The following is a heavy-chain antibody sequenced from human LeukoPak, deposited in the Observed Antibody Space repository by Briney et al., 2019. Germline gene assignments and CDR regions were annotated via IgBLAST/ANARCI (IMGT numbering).Heavy chain of an antibody. CDR1: GYTFTSYY. CDR3: ARGLRLAAAGSWLDP. Sequence: GASVKVSCKASGYTFTSYYMHWVRQAPGQGLEWMGIINPSGGSPSYAQKFQGRVTMTRDMSTSTVYMELSSLRSEDTAVYYCARGLRLAAAGSWLDPWGQGILVIVSS. V-gene: IGHV1-46*01. D-gene: IGHD6-13*01. J-gene: IGHJ5*02. CDR2: INPSGGSP.